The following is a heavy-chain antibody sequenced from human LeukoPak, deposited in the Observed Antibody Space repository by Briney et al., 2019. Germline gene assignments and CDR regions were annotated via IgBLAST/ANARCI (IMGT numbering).Heavy chain of an antibody. J-gene: IGHJ4*02. D-gene: IGHD1-26*01. CDR1: GYTFTSYY. V-gene: IGHV1-46*01. CDR3: ARERGGGSYSLDY. Sequence: ASVKVSCKASGYTFTSYYMHWVRQAPGQGVEWMGIFNPSGGSTSYAQKSQGRVTMTRDMSTSTVYMELSSLRSEDTAVYYCARERGGGSYSLDYWGQGTLVTVSS. CDR2: FNPSGGST.